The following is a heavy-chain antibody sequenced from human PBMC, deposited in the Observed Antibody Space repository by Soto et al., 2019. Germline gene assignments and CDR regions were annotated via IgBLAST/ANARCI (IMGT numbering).Heavy chain of an antibody. V-gene: IGHV3-74*01. D-gene: IGHD4-4*01. CDR2: LNPNGTFT. J-gene: IGHJ4*02. CDR1: GFTFSGYW. CDR3: HRGSYRAFDH. Sequence: GGSLRLSCAGSGFTFSGYWMHWVRQAPGKGPVWVSRLNPNGTFTTNADSVKGRFTISRDNSKNTLYLQMNSLRIEDKAAYYCHRGSYRAFDHWGQGTLVTVSS.